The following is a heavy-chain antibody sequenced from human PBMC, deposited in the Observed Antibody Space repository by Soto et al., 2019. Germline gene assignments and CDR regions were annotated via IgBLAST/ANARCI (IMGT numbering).Heavy chain of an antibody. CDR1: GCSCNSYY. D-gene: IGHD3-9*01. CDR3: ARGVRYFDWLLPFYLDY. Sequence: PSETLSLTCTASGCSCNSYYVTSRRQHPEMRLQWIWCISYRGRTNHNPSLKSRDALSVDTSKHQYSLKLSSVTAADTAVYSCARGVRYFDWLLPFYLDYWGQGTPVTV. J-gene: IGHJ4*02. V-gene: IGHV4-59*01. CDR2: ISYRGRT.